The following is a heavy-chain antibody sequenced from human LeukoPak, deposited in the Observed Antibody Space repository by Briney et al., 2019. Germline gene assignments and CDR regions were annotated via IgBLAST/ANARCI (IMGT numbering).Heavy chain of an antibody. D-gene: IGHD1-26*01. CDR3: ATGPIVGATSFLDY. J-gene: IGHJ4*02. CDR2: ISYDGSNK. CDR1: GFTFSSYG. V-gene: IGHV3-30*03. Sequence: PGGSLRLSCAASGFTFSSYGMHWVRQAPGKGLERVAVISYDGSNKYYADSVKGRFTISRDNSKNTLYLQMNSLRAEDTAVYYCATGPIVGATSFLDYWGQGTLVTVSS.